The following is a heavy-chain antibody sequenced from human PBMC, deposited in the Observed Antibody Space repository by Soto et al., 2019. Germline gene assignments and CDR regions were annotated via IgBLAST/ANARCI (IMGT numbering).Heavy chain of an antibody. D-gene: IGHD2-2*01. Sequence: GESLKISCKGSGYSFTSYWISWVRQMPGKGLEWMGRIDPSDSYTNYSPSFQGHVTISADKSISTAYLQWSSLKASDTAMYYCARFLVVPAARGGDYYYYYYGMDVWGQRTTVPVSS. CDR1: GYSFTSYW. J-gene: IGHJ6*02. V-gene: IGHV5-10-1*01. CDR2: IDPSDSYT. CDR3: ARFLVVPAARGGDYYYYYYGMDV.